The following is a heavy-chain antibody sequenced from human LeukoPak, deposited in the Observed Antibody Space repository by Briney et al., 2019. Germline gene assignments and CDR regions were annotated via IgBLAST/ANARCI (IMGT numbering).Heavy chain of an antibody. CDR3: ATSKYSSGWYYFEY. D-gene: IGHD6-19*01. CDR2: ISGSGGST. V-gene: IGHV3-23*01. J-gene: IGHJ4*02. Sequence: GGSLRLSCAASGFTFSSYAMSWVRQAPGKGLEWVSAISGSGGSTYYADSVKGRFTISRDSSKNTLYLQMNSLRAEDTAVYYCATSKYSSGWYYFEYWGQGTLVTVSS. CDR1: GFTFSSYA.